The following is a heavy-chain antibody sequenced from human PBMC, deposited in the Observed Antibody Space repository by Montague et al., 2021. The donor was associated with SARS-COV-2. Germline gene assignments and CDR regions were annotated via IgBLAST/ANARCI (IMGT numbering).Heavy chain of an antibody. CDR2: INGDGSFT. CDR1: GFTFRNYW. Sequence: SLRLSCAASGFTFRNYWMHWVHQIPGKGLIWVAGINGDGSFTRYADSVEGRYTVSRDNAKNTLYLQVNSLRAEDTAIYYCARERGYSGYVVFGFWGQGILVTVSS. J-gene: IGHJ4*02. CDR3: ARERGYSGYVVFGF. D-gene: IGHD5-12*01. V-gene: IGHV3-74*01.